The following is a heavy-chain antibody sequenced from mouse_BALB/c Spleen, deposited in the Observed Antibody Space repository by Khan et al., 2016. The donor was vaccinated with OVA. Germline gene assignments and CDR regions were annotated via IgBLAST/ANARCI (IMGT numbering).Heavy chain of an antibody. CDR2: IWSDGAS. D-gene: IGHD2-1*01. V-gene: IGHV2-6*02. CDR3: ARGNFYAMDY. CDR1: GFSLTTYG. Sequence: VQLVESGPGLVVPSQSLSITCTVSGFSLTTYGIHWVRQPPGKGLEWLIVIWSDGASTYNSALKSRLSISKDNSKSQVFLKMNSLQTDDTAMYYCARGNFYAMDYWGQGTSVTVSS. J-gene: IGHJ4*01.